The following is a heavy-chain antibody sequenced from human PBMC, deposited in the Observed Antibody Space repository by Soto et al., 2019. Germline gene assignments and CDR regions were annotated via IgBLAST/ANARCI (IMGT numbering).Heavy chain of an antibody. CDR1: GFTFDDYT. CDR2: ISWDGGST. CDR3: AKESGWFGELSFFDY. J-gene: IGHJ4*02. D-gene: IGHD3-10*01. V-gene: IGHV3-43*01. Sequence: LRLSCAASGFTFDDYTMHWVRQAPGKGLEWVSLISWDGGSTYYADSVKGRFTISRDNSKNSLYLQMNSLRTEDTALYYCAKESGWFGELSFFDYWGQGTLVTVSS.